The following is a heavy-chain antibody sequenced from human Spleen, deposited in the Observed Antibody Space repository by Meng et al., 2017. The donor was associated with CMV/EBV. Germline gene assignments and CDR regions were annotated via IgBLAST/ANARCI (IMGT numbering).Heavy chain of an antibody. Sequence: SGSPFNSNGIIWVRQAPGQGLGWMGGIIPILGIANYAQRFQDRVTITADRSTSTAYMELMSLRFEDSAVYYCARGPYDSSGYSWFDPWGQGTLVTVSS. CDR1: GSPFNSNG. V-gene: IGHV1-69*10. D-gene: IGHD3-22*01. CDR2: IIPILGIA. J-gene: IGHJ5*02. CDR3: ARGPYDSSGYSWFDP.